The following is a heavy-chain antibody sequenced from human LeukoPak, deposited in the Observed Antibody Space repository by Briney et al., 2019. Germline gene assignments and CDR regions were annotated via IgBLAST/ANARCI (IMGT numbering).Heavy chain of an antibody. CDR3: AKLAASETGEGS. D-gene: IGHD6-13*01. V-gene: IGHV1-69*13. CDR2: IIPIFGTA. CDR1: GGTFISYA. J-gene: IGHJ5*02. Sequence: SVKVSCKASGGTFISYAISWVRQAPGQGLEWMGGIIPIFGTANYAQKFQGRVTITADESTSTAYMGLSSLRSEDTAIYYCAKLAASETGEGSWGQGTLVTVSS.